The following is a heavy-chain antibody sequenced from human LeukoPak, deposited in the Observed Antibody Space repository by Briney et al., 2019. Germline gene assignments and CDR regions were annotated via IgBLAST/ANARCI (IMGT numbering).Heavy chain of an antibody. CDR1: GGSISSYY. Sequence: SETLSLTCTVSGGSISSYYWSWIRQPPGKGLEWIGYIYYSGSTNYNPSLKSRVTISVDTSKNQVSLKLSSVTAADTAVYYCARLTYYDILTGYYFDYWGQGTLVTVSS. CDR2: IYYSGST. J-gene: IGHJ4*02. CDR3: ARLTYYDILTGYYFDY. V-gene: IGHV4-59*01. D-gene: IGHD3-9*01.